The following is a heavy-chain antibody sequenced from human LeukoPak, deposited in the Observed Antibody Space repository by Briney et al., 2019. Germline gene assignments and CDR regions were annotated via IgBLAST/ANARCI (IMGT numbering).Heavy chain of an antibody. CDR2: IYPGDSDT. J-gene: IGHJ4*02. CDR1: GYSFSSYW. D-gene: IGHD3-22*01. V-gene: IGHV5-51*01. Sequence: GESLKISCKGSGYSFSSYWIGWVRQMPGKGLEWMGIIYPGDSDTKYSPSFQGQVTISADKSISTAYLQWSSPQASDTAIYYCGRLYDSRGYYEYYFDYWGQGTLVTVSS. CDR3: GRLYDSRGYYEYYFDY.